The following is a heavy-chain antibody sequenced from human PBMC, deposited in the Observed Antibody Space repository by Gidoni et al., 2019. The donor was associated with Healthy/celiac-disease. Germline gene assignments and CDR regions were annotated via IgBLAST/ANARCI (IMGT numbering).Heavy chain of an antibody. CDR1: GYTLPDLS. J-gene: IGHJ3*02. CDR3: ATGPSKDYGDYVRAFDI. V-gene: IGHV1-24*01. D-gene: IGHD4-17*01. Sequence: QVQLVQSGAEVKKPGASVTVSCKVSGYTLPDLSMHWVRQAPGKGLEWMGGFDPEDGETIYAQKFQGRVTMTEDTSTDTAYMELSSLRSEDTAVYYCATGPSKDYGDYVRAFDIWGQGTMVTVSS. CDR2: FDPEDGET.